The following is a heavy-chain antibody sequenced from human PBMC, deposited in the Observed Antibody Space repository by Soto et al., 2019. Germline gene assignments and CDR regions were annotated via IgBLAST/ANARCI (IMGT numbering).Heavy chain of an antibody. CDR3: ARDTVGDWNYFGAAFDI. CDR2: ISAYNGNT. D-gene: IGHD1-7*01. V-gene: IGHV1-18*04. CDR1: GYTFTSYG. J-gene: IGHJ3*02. Sequence: GASVKVSCKASGYTFTSYGISWVRQAPGQGLEWMGWISAYNGNTNYAQKLQGRVTMTTDTSTSTAYMELRSLRSDDTAVYYCARDTVGDWNYFGAAFDIWGQGTMVTVSS.